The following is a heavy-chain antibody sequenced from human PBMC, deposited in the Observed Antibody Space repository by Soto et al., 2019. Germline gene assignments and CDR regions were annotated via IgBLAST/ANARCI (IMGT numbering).Heavy chain of an antibody. D-gene: IGHD4-4*01. CDR3: ARPLWRDDYNWGYFDL. CDR2: ISYDGSNK. CDR1: GFTFSSYA. J-gene: IGHJ2*01. V-gene: IGHV3-30-3*01. Sequence: QVQLVESGGGVVQPGRSLRLSCAASGFTFSSYAMHWVRQAPGKGLEWVAVISYDGSNKYYTDSVKGRFTISRDNSKNTLYLQMNSLGGEDTAVYYCARPLWRDDYNWGYFDLWGRGTLVTVSS.